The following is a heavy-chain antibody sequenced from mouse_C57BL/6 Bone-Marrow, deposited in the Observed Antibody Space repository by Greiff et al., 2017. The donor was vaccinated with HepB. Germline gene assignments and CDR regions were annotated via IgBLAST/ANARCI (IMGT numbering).Heavy chain of an antibody. CDR1: GYTFTDYE. CDR2: IDPETGGT. J-gene: IGHJ2*01. CDR3: TRGAYNWDYFDY. V-gene: IGHV1-15*01. Sequence: QVQLKESGAELVRPGASVTLSCKASGYTFTDYEMHWVKQTPVHGLEWIGAIDPETGGTAYNQKFKGKAILTADKSSSTAYMELRSLTSEDSAVYYCTRGAYNWDYFDYWGQGTTLTVSS. D-gene: IGHD4-1*01.